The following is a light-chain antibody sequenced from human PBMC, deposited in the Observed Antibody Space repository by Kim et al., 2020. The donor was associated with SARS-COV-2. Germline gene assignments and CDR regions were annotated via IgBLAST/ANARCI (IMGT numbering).Light chain of an antibody. CDR2: GTS. CDR3: QQYNNWPPYT. CDR1: QTVSTN. Sequence: VSPGERATLSCRASQTVSTNLAWYQQKPGQAPRLLIYGTSTRATGVPARFSGSGSGTEFTLTISSLQSEDFAVYYCQQYNNWPPYTFGQGTKLEI. V-gene: IGKV3-15*01. J-gene: IGKJ2*01.